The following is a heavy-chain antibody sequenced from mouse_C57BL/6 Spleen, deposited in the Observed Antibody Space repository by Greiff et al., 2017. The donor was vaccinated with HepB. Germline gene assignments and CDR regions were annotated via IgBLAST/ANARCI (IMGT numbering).Heavy chain of an antibody. Sequence: QVQLQQSGAELVRPGASVKLSCKASGYTFTDYYINWVKQRPGQGLEWIARIYPGSGNTYYNEKFKGKATLTAEKSSSTAYMQLSSLTSEDSAVYFCARHYHWYFDVWGTGTTVTVSS. CDR2: IYPGSGNT. V-gene: IGHV1-76*01. CDR3: ARHYHWYFDV. CDR1: GYTFTDYY. J-gene: IGHJ1*03. D-gene: IGHD1-1*02.